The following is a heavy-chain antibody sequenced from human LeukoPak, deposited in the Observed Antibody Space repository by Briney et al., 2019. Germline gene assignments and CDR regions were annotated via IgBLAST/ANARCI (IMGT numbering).Heavy chain of an antibody. CDR3: ARGPERSRYGSGSSWFDP. CDR2: KNPNSGNT. D-gene: IGHD3-10*01. V-gene: IGHV1-8*01. J-gene: IGHJ5*02. CDR1: GYTFTSYD. Sequence: ASVKVSCKASGYTFTSYDINWVRQATGQGLEWMGWKNPNSGNTGYAQKFQGRVTMTRNTSISTAYMELSSLRSEDTAVYYCARGPERSRYGSGSSWFDPWGQGTLVTVSS.